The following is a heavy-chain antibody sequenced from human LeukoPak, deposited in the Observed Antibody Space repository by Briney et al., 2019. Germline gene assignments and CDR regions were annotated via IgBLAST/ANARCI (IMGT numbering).Heavy chain of an antibody. Sequence: SQTLSLTCAVSGDSVSSNSAAWSWIRQSPSRGLEWLGRTYYRSKWYNDYAASVKSRLIINPDTSKNQFSLQLNSVTPEDTAVYYCARDPYSGGYGDYYYYYMDLWGQGTTVTISS. CDR3: ARDPYSGGYGDYYYYYMDL. D-gene: IGHD1-26*01. CDR2: TYYRSKWYN. CDR1: GDSVSSNSAA. V-gene: IGHV6-1*01. J-gene: IGHJ6*03.